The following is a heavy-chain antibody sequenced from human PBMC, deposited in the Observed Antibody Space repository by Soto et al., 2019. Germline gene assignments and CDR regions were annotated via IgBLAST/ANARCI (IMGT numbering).Heavy chain of an antibody. CDR1: GDSISSCGYS. Sequence: SETLSLTCTDSGDSISSCGYSWSWIRLPPEKGLEWIGYIYHTGSTSYSPSLKSRVTISVDKSKNQFSLILNSVTAADTAIYYCARAHYGPSGYYFDSWGQGTLVTVSS. D-gene: IGHD3-22*01. J-gene: IGHJ4*02. CDR2: IYHTGST. CDR3: ARAHYGPSGYYFDS. V-gene: IGHV4-30-2*01.